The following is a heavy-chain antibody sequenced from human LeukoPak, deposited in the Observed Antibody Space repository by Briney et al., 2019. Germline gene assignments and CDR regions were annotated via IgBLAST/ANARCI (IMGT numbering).Heavy chain of an antibody. Sequence: GGSLRLSCAASGFSFSTYAMSWVRQAAGKGLEWVSGVNGNGGSTSYADSVKGRFTIFRDNSKNTVYLQMNSLRVEDTAVYYCAKSLYGGCDYWGQGTVVTVSS. J-gene: IGHJ4*02. CDR1: GFSFSTYA. D-gene: IGHD3-16*02. V-gene: IGHV3-23*01. CDR2: VNGNGGST. CDR3: AKSLYGGCDY.